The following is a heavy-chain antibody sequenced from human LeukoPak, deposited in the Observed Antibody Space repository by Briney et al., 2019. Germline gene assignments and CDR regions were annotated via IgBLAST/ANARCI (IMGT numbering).Heavy chain of an antibody. Sequence: PGGSLRLSCAASGFTFTTYYMTWVRQAPGKGLEWLANISQDGRTKYYADSVEGRFAISRDNAINSVFLQMNSVRAEDTAVYYCARENWSTDSWGQGTLVTVSS. V-gene: IGHV3-7*01. CDR2: ISQDGRTK. D-gene: IGHD1-1*01. CDR3: ARENWSTDS. J-gene: IGHJ4*02. CDR1: GFTFTTYY.